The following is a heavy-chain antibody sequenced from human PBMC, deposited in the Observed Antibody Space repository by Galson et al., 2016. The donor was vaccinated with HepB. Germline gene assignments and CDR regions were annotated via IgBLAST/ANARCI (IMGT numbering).Heavy chain of an antibody. V-gene: IGHV1-18*01. D-gene: IGHD2-21*02. Sequence: SCKASGYTFDNFVITWLRQAPGQGLEWLGWISAYNGDTNYARRLQGRVTMTRDTSTSTAYLELRSLISDDTAVYYCARHDEVDFYEHWGQGTLVTVSS. J-gene: IGHJ4*02. CDR2: ISAYNGDT. CDR3: ARHDEVDFYEH. CDR1: GYTFDNFV.